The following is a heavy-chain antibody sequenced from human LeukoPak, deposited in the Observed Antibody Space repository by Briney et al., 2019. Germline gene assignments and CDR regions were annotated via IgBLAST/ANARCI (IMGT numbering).Heavy chain of an antibody. J-gene: IGHJ4*02. Sequence: PGGSLRLSCAASGFTFSSYSMNWVRQAPGKGLEWVSSISSSSSYIYHADSVKGRFTISRDNAKNSLYLQMNSLRAEDTAVYYCARESVAGHTDYWGQGTLVTVSS. V-gene: IGHV3-21*01. CDR2: ISSSSSYI. CDR1: GFTFSSYS. CDR3: ARESVAGHTDY. D-gene: IGHD6-19*01.